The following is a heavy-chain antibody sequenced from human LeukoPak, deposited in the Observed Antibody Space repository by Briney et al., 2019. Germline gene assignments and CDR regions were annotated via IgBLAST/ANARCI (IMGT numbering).Heavy chain of an antibody. CDR2: ISGSGGST. CDR3: AKREYSSSWYYFDY. J-gene: IGHJ4*02. Sequence: GGSLRLSCAASGFTFSSYAMSWVRQAPGKGLEWVSAISGSGGSTYYADSVKGRFTISRDNSKNTLYLQMNSLRAEDTAVYHCAKREYSSSWYYFDYWGQGTLVTVSS. D-gene: IGHD6-13*01. V-gene: IGHV3-23*01. CDR1: GFTFSSYA.